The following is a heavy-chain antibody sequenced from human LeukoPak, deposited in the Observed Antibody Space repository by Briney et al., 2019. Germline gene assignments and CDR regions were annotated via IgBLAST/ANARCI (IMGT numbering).Heavy chain of an antibody. CDR1: GGTFSSYA. D-gene: IGHD6-13*01. J-gene: IGHJ6*02. CDR2: IIPILGIA. Sequence: GASVKVSCKASGGTFSSYAISWVRQAPGQGLEWMGRIIPILGIANYAQKFQGRVTITADKSTSTAYMELSSLRSEDTAVYYCARGPRPYSSSWYSFLGPPPDYGMDVWGQGTTVTVSS. CDR3: ARGPRPYSSSWYSFLGPPPDYGMDV. V-gene: IGHV1-69*04.